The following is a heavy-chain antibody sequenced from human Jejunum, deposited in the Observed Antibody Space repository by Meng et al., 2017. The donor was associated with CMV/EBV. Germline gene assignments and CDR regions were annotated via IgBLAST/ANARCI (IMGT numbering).Heavy chain of an antibody. CDR2: IIPSLNIA. CDR3: ARVHQQLVRGYFDS. Sequence: FSTYSVSWVRQAPGQGLEWMGGIIPSLNIANYAQKIRGRVTITADNAEKSTSTAYMELSSLRSEDTAVYYCARVHQQLVRGYFDSWGQGTLVTVSS. CDR1: FSTYS. D-gene: IGHD6-13*01. J-gene: IGHJ4*02. V-gene: IGHV1-69*10.